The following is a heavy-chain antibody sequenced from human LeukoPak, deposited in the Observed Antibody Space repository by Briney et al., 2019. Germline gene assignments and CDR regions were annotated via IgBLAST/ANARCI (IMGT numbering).Heavy chain of an antibody. Sequence: SVKVSCKASGGTFSSYAISWVRQAPGQGLEWMGGIIPILGTASDAQKFQGRVTITAAASTSTAYMERSSLRSEDTAVYYCARVTTGRSYNYCYGMDVWGPGTTVTASS. D-gene: IGHD1-1*01. CDR2: IIPILGTA. CDR3: ARVTTGRSYNYCYGMDV. V-gene: IGHV1-69*13. J-gene: IGHJ6*02. CDR1: GGTFSSYA.